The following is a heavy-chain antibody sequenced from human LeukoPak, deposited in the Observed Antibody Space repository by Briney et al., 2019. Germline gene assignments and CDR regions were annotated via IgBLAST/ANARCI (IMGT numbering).Heavy chain of an antibody. CDR3: ARFGGNYYYYYYMDV. J-gene: IGHJ6*03. Sequence: GGSLRLSCAASGFTFSSYWMSWVRQAPGKGLEWVANIKQDGSEKYYVDSVKGRFTISRDNAKNSLYLQMNSLRAEDTAVYYCARFGGNYYYYYYMDVWGKGTTVTVSS. CDR1: GFTFSSYW. CDR2: IKQDGSEK. D-gene: IGHD3-10*01. V-gene: IGHV3-7*01.